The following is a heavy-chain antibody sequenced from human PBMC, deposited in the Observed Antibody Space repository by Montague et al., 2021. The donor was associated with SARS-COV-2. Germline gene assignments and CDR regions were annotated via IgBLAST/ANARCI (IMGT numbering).Heavy chain of an antibody. CDR2: ISSGSHYT. J-gene: IGHJ4*02. CDR3: ARIFPVEPHGIALYYFDY. V-gene: IGHV3-11*03. Sequence: SLRLSCAASGFPFGDYYMTWVRQAPGKGLEWISDISSGSHYTNYAEPVRGRFTISRDDAKKSLYLDMDSLRAEDTAVYYCARIFPVEPHGIALYYFDYWGQGALVTVSS. CDR1: GFPFGDYY. D-gene: IGHD6-13*01.